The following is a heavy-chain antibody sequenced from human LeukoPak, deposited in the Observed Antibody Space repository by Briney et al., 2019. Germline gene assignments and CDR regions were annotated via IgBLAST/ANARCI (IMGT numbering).Heavy chain of an antibody. Sequence: ASVKVPCKASGYTFTGYYMHWVRQAPGQGLEWMGWINPNSGGTNYAQKFQGRVTMTRDTSISTAYMELSRLRSDDTAVYYCAREGGSYSSAIDYWGQGTLVTVSS. D-gene: IGHD1-26*01. CDR1: GYTFTGYY. J-gene: IGHJ4*02. V-gene: IGHV1-2*02. CDR3: AREGGSYSSAIDY. CDR2: INPNSGGT.